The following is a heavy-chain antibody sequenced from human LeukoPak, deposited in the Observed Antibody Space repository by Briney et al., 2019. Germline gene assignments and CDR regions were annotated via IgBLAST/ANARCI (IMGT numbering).Heavy chain of an antibody. J-gene: IGHJ5*01. D-gene: IGHD6-13*01. CDR3: ARAYSRSWYWFDP. Sequence: ASVKVSCKASGYTFTSYDINWVRQATGLGLEWMGWMNPNSGNTGYAQKFQGRVTMTRNTSISTAYMELSSLRSEDTAVYYCARAYSRSWYWFDPWGQGTLVTVSS. CDR2: MNPNSGNT. V-gene: IGHV1-8*01. CDR1: GYTFTSYD.